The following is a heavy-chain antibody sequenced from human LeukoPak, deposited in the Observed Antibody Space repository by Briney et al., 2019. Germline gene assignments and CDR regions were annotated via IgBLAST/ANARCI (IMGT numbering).Heavy chain of an antibody. J-gene: IGHJ3*02. V-gene: IGHV3-66*01. CDR2: IYSGGST. Sequence: SGGSLRLSCAASGFTFSNAWMSWVRQAPGKGLEWVSLIYSGGSTYYADSVKGRFTISRDISKNTLFLQLNSLRAEDTAVYYCARGGVVVAAIDAFDIWGQGTLVTVSS. D-gene: IGHD2-15*01. CDR1: GFTFSNAW. CDR3: ARGGVVVAAIDAFDI.